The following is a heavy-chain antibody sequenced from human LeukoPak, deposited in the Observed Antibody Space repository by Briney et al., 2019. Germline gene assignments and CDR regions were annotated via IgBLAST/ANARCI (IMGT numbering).Heavy chain of an antibody. D-gene: IGHD5-18*01. CDR2: ISSSSSYI. CDR3: AREHSTLAFGI. Sequence: GGSLRLSCAASGFTFSSYAMSWVRQAPGKGLEWVSSISSSSSYIYYADSVKGRFTISRDNAKNSLYLQMNSLRAEDTAVYYCAREHSTLAFGIWGQGTMVTVSS. J-gene: IGHJ3*02. CDR1: GFTFSSYA. V-gene: IGHV3-21*01.